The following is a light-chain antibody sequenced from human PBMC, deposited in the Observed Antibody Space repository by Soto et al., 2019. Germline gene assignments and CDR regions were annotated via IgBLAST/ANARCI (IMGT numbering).Light chain of an antibody. CDR2: DVS. J-gene: IGLJ3*02. CDR3: SSYTSSSTLV. V-gene: IGLV2-14*01. Sequence: QSVLTQPASVSGSPGQSITISCTGTSSDVGGYNYVSWYQQHPGKAPKLMIYDVSNRPSGVSNRFSGSKSGNTASLTISGLQDEDEADYYCSSYTSSSTLVFGAGTQLTVL. CDR1: SSDVGGYNY.